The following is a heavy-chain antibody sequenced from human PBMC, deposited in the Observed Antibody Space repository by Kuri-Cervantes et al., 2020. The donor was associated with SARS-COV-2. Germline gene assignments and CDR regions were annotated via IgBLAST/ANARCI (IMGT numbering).Heavy chain of an antibody. CDR1: RFTFSSYA. CDR3: ARDGATVTTTYYYGMDV. D-gene: IGHD4-17*01. V-gene: IGHV3-30*04. CDR2: ISYDGSNK. Sequence: GGSLRLSCAASRFTFSSYAMSWVRQAPGKGLEWVAVISYDGSNKYYADSVKGRFTISRDNSKNTLYLQMNSLRAEDTAVYYCARDGATVTTTYYYGMDVWGQGTTVTVSS. J-gene: IGHJ6*02.